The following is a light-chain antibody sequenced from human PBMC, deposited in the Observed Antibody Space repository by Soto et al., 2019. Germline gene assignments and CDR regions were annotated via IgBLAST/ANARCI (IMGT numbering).Light chain of an antibody. Sequence: IGLTQSPGTLSLSPGQGATLSYRASQSVRNNLAWYQQRPGQAPRLLMYGASTRPSGIPARFTGGGSGTDFTLTITSLQSEDFAVYYCQQYDSYMYAFGQGTKVEI. CDR1: QSVRNN. J-gene: IGKJ2*01. V-gene: IGKV3-15*01. CDR2: GAS. CDR3: QQYDSYMYA.